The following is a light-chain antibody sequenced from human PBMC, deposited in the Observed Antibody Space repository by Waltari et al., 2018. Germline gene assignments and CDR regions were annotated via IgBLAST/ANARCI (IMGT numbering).Light chain of an antibody. CDR3: LQAYSFPRT. CDR1: QGISSR. V-gene: IGKV1-12*01. J-gene: IGKJ2*01. CDR2: TAS. Sequence: DIQMTQSPSFVSAYVGDRVTITCRASQGISSRLAWYQQKPGKAPKLLIYTASTFQSGVASRFSGVGSGTEFTLIITTLQPEDFATYFCLQAYSFPRTFGQGTKLEIK.